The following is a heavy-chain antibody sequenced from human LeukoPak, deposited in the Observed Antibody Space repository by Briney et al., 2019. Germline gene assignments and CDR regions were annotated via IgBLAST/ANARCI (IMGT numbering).Heavy chain of an antibody. J-gene: IGHJ4*02. CDR3: AKDRFQRVAGTDY. CDR2: IRYDGSNK. V-gene: IGHV3-30*02. Sequence: GGSLRLSCAASGFTFSSYGMHWVRQAPGKGLEWVAFIRYDGSNKYYADSVKGRFTISRDNSKNTLYLQMNSLRAEDTAVYYCAKDRFQRVAGTDYWGQGTLVTVSS. D-gene: IGHD6-19*01. CDR1: GFTFSSYG.